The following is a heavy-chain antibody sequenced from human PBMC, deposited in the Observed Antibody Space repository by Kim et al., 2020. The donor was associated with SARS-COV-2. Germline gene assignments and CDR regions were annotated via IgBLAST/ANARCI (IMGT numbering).Heavy chain of an antibody. CDR2: IYYSGST. V-gene: IGHV4-59*13. D-gene: IGHD4-17*01. CDR3: AGGWGDYGDYYRDL. Sequence: SETLSLTCTVSGGSIGAISSYYWSWIRQPPGKGLEWIGYIYYSGSTMYNPSLKSRGTISVDTSKNLFSLKVRSVTAADTAVYYCAGGWGDYGDYYRDLWGQGTLVTVSS. J-gene: IGHJ5*02. CDR1: GGSIGAISSYY.